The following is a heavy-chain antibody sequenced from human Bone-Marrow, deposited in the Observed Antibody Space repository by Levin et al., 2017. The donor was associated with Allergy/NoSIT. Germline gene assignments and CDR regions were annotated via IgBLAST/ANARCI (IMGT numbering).Heavy chain of an antibody. J-gene: IGHJ6*02. V-gene: IGHV5-51*01. Sequence: GESLKISCQGSGYSFTSYWIAWVRKMPGKGLEWMGIIYLGDSETRYSPSFQGQVTISADTSISTAYLQWTSLKASDTAMYYCARTSIEVAYYGSGSYSPPPYYYGMDVWGQGTTVTVSS. CDR1: GYSFTSYW. D-gene: IGHD3-10*01. CDR3: ARTSIEVAYYGSGSYSPPPYYYGMDV. CDR2: IYLGDSET.